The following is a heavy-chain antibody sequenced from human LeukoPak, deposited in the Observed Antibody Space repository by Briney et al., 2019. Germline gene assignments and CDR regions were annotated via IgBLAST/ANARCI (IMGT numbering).Heavy chain of an antibody. CDR1: GFTFSSYG. CDR2: IYSGGST. D-gene: IGHD3-3*01. V-gene: IGHV3-66*01. CDR3: ARLREIPVFGVVTKSTSYFDY. J-gene: IGHJ4*02. Sequence: GGSLRLSCAASGFTFSSYGMSWVRQAPGKGLEWVSVIYSGGSTYYADSVKGRFTISRDNSKNTLYLQMNSLRAEDTAVYYCARLREIPVFGVVTKSTSYFDYWGQGTLVAVSS.